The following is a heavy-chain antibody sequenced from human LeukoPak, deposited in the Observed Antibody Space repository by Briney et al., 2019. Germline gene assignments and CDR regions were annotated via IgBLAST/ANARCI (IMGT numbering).Heavy chain of an antibody. Sequence: ASVKVSCKASGYTFTSSGISWVRQAPGQGLEWMGWISAYNGNTNYAQKLQGRVTMTTDTSTSTAYMELRSLRSDDTAVYYCARGVFSGYCSGSSCVYFDYWGQGTLVTVSS. CDR1: GYTFTSSG. CDR3: ARGVFSGYCSGSSCVYFDY. J-gene: IGHJ4*02. D-gene: IGHD2-15*01. CDR2: ISAYNGNT. V-gene: IGHV1-18*01.